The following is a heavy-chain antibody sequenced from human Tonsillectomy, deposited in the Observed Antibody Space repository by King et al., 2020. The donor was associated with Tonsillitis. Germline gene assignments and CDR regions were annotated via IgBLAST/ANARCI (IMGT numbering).Heavy chain of an antibody. J-gene: IGHJ4*02. CDR3: AKDPTYYKTTYYFDY. CDR2: ISGGGGST. CDR1: GFTFSSYA. Sequence: VQLVESGGGLVQPGGSLRVSCAASGFTFSSYAMSWVRQAPGKGLEWVSLISGGGGSTYYADSVKGRFTISRDNSKNTLYLQMNSLSVEDTAVYYCAKDPTYYKTTYYFDYWGQGTLVTVSS. V-gene: IGHV3-23*04. D-gene: IGHD3-10*01.